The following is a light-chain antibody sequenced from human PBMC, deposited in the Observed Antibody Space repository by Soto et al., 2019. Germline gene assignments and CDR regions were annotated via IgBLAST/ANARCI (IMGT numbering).Light chain of an antibody. Sequence: EIVLTQSPGTLSLSPGERATLSCRASQSVSIYLAWYQQKPGQAPRLLIYDASNRATGIPDRFSGSGSGTDFTVTISRLEPEDLAVYSCQQYAASPPTFGQGTKV. CDR2: DAS. J-gene: IGKJ1*01. CDR1: QSVSIY. V-gene: IGKV3-20*01. CDR3: QQYAASPPT.